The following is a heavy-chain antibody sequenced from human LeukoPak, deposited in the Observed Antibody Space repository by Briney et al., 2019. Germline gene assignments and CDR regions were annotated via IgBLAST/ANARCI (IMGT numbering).Heavy chain of an antibody. CDR1: GGSIRSYY. CDR3: ARVTSYYYGSPFDP. CDR2: IYYSGSN. J-gene: IGHJ5*02. D-gene: IGHD3-10*01. Sequence: TTAETLSLTCTVSGGSIRSYYWSWIRQPPGKGLEWMGYIYYSGSNHYNPSLKSRVTISVDTSKNQFSLKLSSVTAADTAVYYCARVTSYYYGSPFDPWGQGTLVTVSS. V-gene: IGHV4-59*01.